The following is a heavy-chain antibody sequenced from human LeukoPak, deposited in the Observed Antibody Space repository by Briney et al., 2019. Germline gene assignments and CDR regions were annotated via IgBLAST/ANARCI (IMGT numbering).Heavy chain of an antibody. D-gene: IGHD4-17*01. CDR2: INWNGGST. CDR3: ARAGTGSTVTTRRYIPDY. V-gene: IGHV3-20*04. CDR1: GFTFDDYG. Sequence: GGSLRLSCAASGFTFDDYGMSWVRQAPGKGLEWVSGINWNGGSTGYADSVKGRFTISRDNAKNSLYLQMNSLRAEDTALYYCARAGTGSTVTTRRYIPDYWGQGTLVTVSS. J-gene: IGHJ4*02.